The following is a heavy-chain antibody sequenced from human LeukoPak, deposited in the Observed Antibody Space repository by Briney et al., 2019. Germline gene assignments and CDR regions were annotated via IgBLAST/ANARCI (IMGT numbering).Heavy chain of an antibody. D-gene: IGHD3-10*01. V-gene: IGHV3-30*18. Sequence: PGESLRLSCAASGFTFSSYGMHWVRQAPGKGLEWVAVISYDGSNKYYADSVKGRFTISRDNSKNTLYLQMNSLRAEDTAVYYCAKGTYYYGSTESTGSWYFDLWGRGTLVTVSS. CDR1: GFTFSSYG. CDR3: AKGTYYYGSTESTGSWYFDL. J-gene: IGHJ2*01. CDR2: ISYDGSNK.